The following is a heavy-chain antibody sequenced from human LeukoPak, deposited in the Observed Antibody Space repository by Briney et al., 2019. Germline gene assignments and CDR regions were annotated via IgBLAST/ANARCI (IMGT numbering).Heavy chain of an antibody. CDR2: IYYSGST. J-gene: IGHJ2*01. CDR3: ARSNFNFDL. CDR1: GGSISGSSYY. Sequence: SETLSLTCTVSGGSISGSSYYWGWIRQPPGKGLEWIGSIYYSGSTYYNPSLKSRVTISVDTSKNQFSLKLSSVTAADTAVYYCARSNFNFDLWGRGTLVTVSS. D-gene: IGHD4-11*01. V-gene: IGHV4-39*07.